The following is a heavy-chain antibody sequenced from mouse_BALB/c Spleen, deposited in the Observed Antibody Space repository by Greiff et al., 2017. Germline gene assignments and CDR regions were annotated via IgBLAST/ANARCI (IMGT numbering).Heavy chain of an antibody. Sequence: QVQLQQPGAELVKPGTSVKLSCKASGYNFTSYWINWVKLRPGQGLEWIGDIYPGSGSTNYNEKFKSKATLTVDTSSSTAYMQLSSLASEDSALYYCARYGNYDYWGQGTTLTVSS. CDR2: IYPGSGST. V-gene: IGHV1-55*01. CDR1: GYNFTSYW. D-gene: IGHD2-10*02. CDR3: ARYGNYDY. J-gene: IGHJ2*01.